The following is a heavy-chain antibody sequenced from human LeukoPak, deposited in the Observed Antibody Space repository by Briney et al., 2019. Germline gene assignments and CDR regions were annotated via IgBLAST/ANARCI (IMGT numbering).Heavy chain of an antibody. CDR3: ATPLWDTATYYFDY. V-gene: IGHV3-30*04. CDR1: GFTFSSYA. D-gene: IGHD5-18*01. CDR2: ISYDGSNK. J-gene: IGHJ4*02. Sequence: GGSLRLSCAASGFTFSSYAMHWVRQAPGKGLEWVAVISYDGSNKYYADSVKGRFTISRDNSKNTLYLQMNSLRAEDTAVYYCATPLWDTATYYFDYWGQGTLVTVSS.